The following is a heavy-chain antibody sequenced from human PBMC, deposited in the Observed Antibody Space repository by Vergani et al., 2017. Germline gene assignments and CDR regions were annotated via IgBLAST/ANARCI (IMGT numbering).Heavy chain of an antibody. CDR2: ISGNNDDV. CDR3: ARGREPPKPFWSGYYRGSGDYYYYYMDV. D-gene: IGHD3-3*01. CDR1: GFTFSHYS. Sequence: EVQMVESGGGLVKPGGSLRLSCVASGFTFSHYSMNWVRQAPGKGLEWVSSISGNNDDVYYADSVKGRFNISRDNAKNSLYLDMSSLRAEDTAVYYCARGREPPKPFWSGYYRGSGDYYYYYMDVWGKGTTVTVSS. J-gene: IGHJ6*03. V-gene: IGHV3-21*01.